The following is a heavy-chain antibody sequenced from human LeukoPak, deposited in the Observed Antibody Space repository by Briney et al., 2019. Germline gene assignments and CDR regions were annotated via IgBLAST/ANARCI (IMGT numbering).Heavy chain of an antibody. CDR3: ARGTTVTSWDFQH. V-gene: IGHV3-69-1*01. Sequence: GGSLRLSCVASGFILSTSEMNWVRQAPGKGLEWVSFIASDGTIYYADSVKGRFTLSRDNAKNSLNLQMNSLRAEDTALYYCARGTTVTSWDFQHWGQGTLVTVSS. CDR1: GFILSTSE. D-gene: IGHD4-11*01. J-gene: IGHJ1*01. CDR2: IASDGTI.